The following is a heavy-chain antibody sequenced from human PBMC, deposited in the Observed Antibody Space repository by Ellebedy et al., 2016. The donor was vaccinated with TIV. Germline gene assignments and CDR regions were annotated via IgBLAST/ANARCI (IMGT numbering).Heavy chain of an antibody. CDR2: INPNSGGT. V-gene: IGHV1-2*02. CDR1: GYTFTGYY. Sequence: ASVKVSXXASGYTFTGYYMHWVRQAPGQGLEWMGWINPNSGGTNYAQKFQGRVTMTRDTSISTAYMELSRLRSDDTAVYYCARDRRGYSYVPFDYWGQGTLVTVSS. D-gene: IGHD5-18*01. CDR3: ARDRRGYSYVPFDY. J-gene: IGHJ4*02.